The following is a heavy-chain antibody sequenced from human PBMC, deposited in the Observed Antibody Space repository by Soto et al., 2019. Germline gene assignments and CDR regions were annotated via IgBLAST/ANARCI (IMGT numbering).Heavy chain of an antibody. V-gene: IGHV3-30*18. CDR1: GFTFSTYG. J-gene: IGHJ4*02. Sequence: PGGCLRLSCAASGFTFSTYGMHWVRQAPGKGLEWVAVISYDGSNKFYAESVKGRFTISRDNSQNTLYLQMNSLRTEDTAVYYCAKSLARRSCIGSECSYFDYWGQGNLVTISS. D-gene: IGHD2-15*01. CDR3: AKSLARRSCIGSECSYFDY. CDR2: ISYDGSNK.